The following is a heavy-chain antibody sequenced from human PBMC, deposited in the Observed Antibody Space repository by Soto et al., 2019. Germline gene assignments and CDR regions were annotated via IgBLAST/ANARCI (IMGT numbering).Heavy chain of an antibody. CDR3: ATDLKGYCSGGSCSSSLDY. CDR2: ISYDGSNK. CDR1: GFTFSSYG. Sequence: QVQLVESGGGVVQPGRSLRLSCAASGFTFSSYGMHWVRQAPGKGLEWVAVISYDGSNKYYADSVKGRFTISRDNSKNKLYLQLNCLRAEDTAVYYCATDLKGYCSGGSCSSSLDYWGQGTLVTVSS. V-gene: IGHV3-30*03. J-gene: IGHJ4*02. D-gene: IGHD2-15*01.